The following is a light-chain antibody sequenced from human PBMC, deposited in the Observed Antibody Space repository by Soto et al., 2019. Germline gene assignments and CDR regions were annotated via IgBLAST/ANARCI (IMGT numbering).Light chain of an antibody. CDR3: CSYSTTMANV. J-gene: IGLJ1*01. V-gene: IGLV2-14*03. CDR1: SSDIGRYKF. CDR2: DVT. Sequence: QYALTQPASVSGSPGQSITISCTGTSSDIGRYKFVSWYQHHPGKTPKLLIYDVTNRPSGVSNRFSGSKSGNTASLTISGLQADDEADYYCCSYSTTMANVFGTGTKLTVL.